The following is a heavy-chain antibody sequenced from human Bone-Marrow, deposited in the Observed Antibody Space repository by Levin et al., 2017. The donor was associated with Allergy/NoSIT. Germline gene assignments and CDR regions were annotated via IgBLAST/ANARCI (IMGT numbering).Heavy chain of an antibody. J-gene: IGHJ6*03. D-gene: IGHD5/OR15-5a*01. CDR1: GFTFSSYS. Sequence: LGESLKISCVASGFTFSSYSINWVRQAPGKGLEWVAYISSSSSSKYYADSLKGRITISRDNAKNSLYLQMNSLRVEDTAVYYCARDKVGRVSAPWAHGYMDVWGKGTTVTVSS. V-gene: IGHV3-48*04. CDR3: ARDKVGRVSAPWAHGYMDV. CDR2: ISSSSSSK.